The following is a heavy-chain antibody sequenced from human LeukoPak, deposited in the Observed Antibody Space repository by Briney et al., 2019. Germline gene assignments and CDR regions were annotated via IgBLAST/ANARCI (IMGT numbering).Heavy chain of an antibody. CDR1: GGSISSYY. D-gene: IGHD2-2*01. CDR3: AKTEGYCSSTSCSHYYMDV. V-gene: IGHV4-59*01. Sequence: SETLSLTCTVSGGSISSYYWSWIRQPPGKGLEWIGYIYYSGGTNYNPSLKSRVTISVDTSKNQFSLKLSSVTAADTAVYYCAKTEGYCSSTSCSHYYMDVWGKGTTVTVSS. J-gene: IGHJ6*03. CDR2: IYYSGGT.